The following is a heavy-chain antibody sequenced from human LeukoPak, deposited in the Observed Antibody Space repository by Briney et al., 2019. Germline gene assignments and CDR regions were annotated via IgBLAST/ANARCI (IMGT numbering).Heavy chain of an antibody. CDR1: GFTFDDYA. CDR3: ARVGVLRFLEWSYYFDY. J-gene: IGHJ4*02. Sequence: PGGSLRLSCAASGFTFDDYAMHWVRQAPGKGLEWVSGISWNSGSIGYADSVKGRFTISRDNAKNSLYLQMNSLRAEDMALYYCARVGVLRFLEWSYYFDYWGQGTLVTVSS. D-gene: IGHD3-3*01. V-gene: IGHV3-9*03. CDR2: ISWNSGSI.